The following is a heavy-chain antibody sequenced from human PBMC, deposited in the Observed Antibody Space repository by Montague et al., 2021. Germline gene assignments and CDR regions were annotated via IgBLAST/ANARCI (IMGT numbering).Heavy chain of an antibody. J-gene: IGHJ4*02. CDR3: AVGSESAWELLHH. D-gene: IGHD1-26*01. CDR1: GDSISSKYF. CDR2: VYHGTT. V-gene: IGHV4-4*02. Sequence: SETLSLTCTVSGDSISSKYFCSWVRQPLGKGLEWIGEVYHGTTSYSPSLKGRLTVSMDTSKNQFSLKLSSVTAADTAIYYCAVGSESAWELLHHGGQGILVTVSS.